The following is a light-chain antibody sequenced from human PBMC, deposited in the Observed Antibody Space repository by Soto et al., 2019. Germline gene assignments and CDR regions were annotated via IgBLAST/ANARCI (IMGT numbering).Light chain of an antibody. V-gene: IGKV4-1*01. CDR1: QSVLYSSNNKNY. J-gene: IGKJ3*01. CDR2: WAS. Sequence: DIVMTQSPDSLAVSLGERVTINCKSSQSVLYSSNNKNYLAWYQQKPGQPPKLLIYWASTRESGVPDRFSGSGSGTDFTLTISSLQAEDVAVYYCQQYFTTPFTFGPGTTVYLK. CDR3: QQYFTTPFT.